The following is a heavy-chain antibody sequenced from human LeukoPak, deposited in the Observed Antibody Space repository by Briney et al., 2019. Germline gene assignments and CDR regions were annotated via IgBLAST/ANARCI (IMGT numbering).Heavy chain of an antibody. V-gene: IGHV4-59*08. D-gene: IGHD3-22*01. J-gene: IGHJ4*02. CDR1: GGSISSYY. Sequence: SETLSLTCTVSGGSISSYYWSWIRQPPGKGLEWIGYIYYSGSTNYNPSLKSRVTISVDTSKNQFSLKLSSVTAADTAVYYCARLSYYDSSGSPHFDYWGQGTLVTVSS. CDR2: IYYSGST. CDR3: ARLSYYDSSGSPHFDY.